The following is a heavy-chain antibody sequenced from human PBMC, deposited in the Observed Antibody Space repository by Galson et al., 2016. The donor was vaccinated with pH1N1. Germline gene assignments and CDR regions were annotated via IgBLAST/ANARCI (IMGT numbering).Heavy chain of an antibody. CDR1: GFTFSSCG. CDR3: ARDESGYGDSFPDVFDI. V-gene: IGHV3-30*12. J-gene: IGHJ3*02. CDR2: ILYNGNDK. D-gene: IGHD4-17*01. Sequence: SLRLPCAASGFTFSSCGIYWVRQAPGKGLEWVGNILYNGNDKYYADSVKGRFTISRDSSMTTVHLEMVSVTVEDTAVYFCARDESGYGDSFPDVFDIWGQGTMVTVSS.